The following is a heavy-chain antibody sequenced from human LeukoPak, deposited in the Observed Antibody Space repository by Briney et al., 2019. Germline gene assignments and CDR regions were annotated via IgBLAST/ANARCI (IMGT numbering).Heavy chain of an antibody. J-gene: IGHJ3*02. CDR3: AKTGGYYDTSDLYRPDVFDI. V-gene: IGHV3-23*01. Sequence: GESLRLSCAASGFTFSNFAMSWVRQAPGKGLEWVSAISGTGGNTFYTDSVTGRFTISRDNSKNTLYVQMNSLRAEDTAVYYCAKTGGYYDTSDLYRPDVFDIWGQGTVVTVSS. CDR2: ISGTGGNT. CDR1: GFTFSNFA. D-gene: IGHD3-22*01.